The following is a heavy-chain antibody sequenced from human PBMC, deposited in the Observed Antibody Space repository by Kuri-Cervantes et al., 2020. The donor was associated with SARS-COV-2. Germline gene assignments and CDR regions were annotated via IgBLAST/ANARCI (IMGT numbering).Heavy chain of an antibody. D-gene: IGHD2-2*01. CDR2: MNPKRGTT. J-gene: IGHJ4*02. CDR3: ARRPRDIVVVPAATFFDY. V-gene: IGHV1-8*01. Sequence: ASVKVSCKASGYTFTSYDINWVRQAPGEGLEWLGWMNPKRGTTGYAQKFQGRVSMTRDTSRGTAYMELSSLRSEDTAVYYCARRPRDIVVVPAATFFDYWGQGTLVTVSS. CDR1: GYTFTSYD.